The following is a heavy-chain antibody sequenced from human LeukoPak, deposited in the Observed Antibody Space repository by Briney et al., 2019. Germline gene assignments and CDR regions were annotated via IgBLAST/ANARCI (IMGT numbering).Heavy chain of an antibody. CDR3: ARAPGGRRAYYMDV. J-gene: IGHJ6*03. D-gene: IGHD3-16*01. V-gene: IGHV4-61*02. CDR1: GGSISSGSYY. Sequence: SQTLSLTCTVSGGSISSGSYYWSWIRQPAGKGLEWIGRIYTSGSTNYNPSLKSRVTISVDTSKNQFSLKLSSVTAADTAVYYCARAPGGRRAYYMDVWGKGTTVTISS. CDR2: IYTSGST.